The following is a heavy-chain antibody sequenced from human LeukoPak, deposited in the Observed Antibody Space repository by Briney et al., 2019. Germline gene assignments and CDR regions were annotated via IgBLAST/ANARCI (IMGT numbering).Heavy chain of an antibody. CDR3: ARGQWELLRYNYIDV. J-gene: IGHJ6*03. CDR2: IDTSGST. D-gene: IGHD1-26*01. Sequence: PSETLSLTCTVSGGSITSSYWNWIRQPAGKGLGWIGRIDTSGSTNYNPSLKSRVTMSVDTSKNQFSLRLSSVTAADTAVYYCARGQWELLRYNYIDVWGKGTTVTVSS. V-gene: IGHV4-4*07. CDR1: GGSITSSY.